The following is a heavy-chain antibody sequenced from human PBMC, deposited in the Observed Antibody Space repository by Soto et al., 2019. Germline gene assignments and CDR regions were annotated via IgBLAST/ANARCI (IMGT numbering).Heavy chain of an antibody. CDR3: ARGGIAAAGFLGPNY. V-gene: IGHV1-69*13. D-gene: IGHD6-13*01. CDR1: GGTFSSYA. J-gene: IGHJ4*02. CDR2: IIPIFGTA. Sequence: ASVKVSCKASGGTFSSYAISWVRQAPGQGLEWMGGIIPIFGTANYAQKFQGRVTITADESTSTAYMELSSLRSEDTAVYYCARGGIAAAGFLGPNYWGQGTLVTVSS.